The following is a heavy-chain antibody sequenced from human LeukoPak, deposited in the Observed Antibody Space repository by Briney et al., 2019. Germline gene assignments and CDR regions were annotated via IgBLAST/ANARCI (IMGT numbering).Heavy chain of an antibody. V-gene: IGHV3-74*01. Sequence: GRSLRLSCAASGFTFSSYWMHWVRQAPGKGLVWVSRINSDGSSTSYADSVKGRFTISRDHAKNTLYLQMNSLRAEDTAVYYCARDLPREGRYRVYYYMDVWGKGTTVTVSS. J-gene: IGHJ6*03. CDR3: ARDLPREGRYRVYYYMDV. CDR2: INSDGSST. CDR1: GFTFSSYW. D-gene: IGHD1-26*01.